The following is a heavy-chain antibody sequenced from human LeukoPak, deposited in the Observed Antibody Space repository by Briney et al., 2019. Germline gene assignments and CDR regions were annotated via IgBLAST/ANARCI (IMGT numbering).Heavy chain of an antibody. CDR1: GFIFSSYS. Sequence: GGSLRLSCAASGFIFSSYSMNWVRQAPGKGLEWVSSISSSSSYIYYADSVKGRFTISRDNAKTSLYLQVNSLRAEDTAVYYCARDLSGVPGYTYGRGIDYWGQGTLVTVSS. CDR2: ISSSSSYI. D-gene: IGHD5-18*01. CDR3: ARDLSGVPGYTYGRGIDY. J-gene: IGHJ4*02. V-gene: IGHV3-21*01.